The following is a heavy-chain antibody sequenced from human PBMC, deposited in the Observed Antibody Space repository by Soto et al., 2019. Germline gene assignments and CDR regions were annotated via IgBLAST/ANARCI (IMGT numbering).Heavy chain of an antibody. CDR1: GASIDGYS. Sequence: QVQLQESGSGLVKPSDTLSLTCAVSGASIDGYSWSWIRQSPGKGPEWIAYIQDSGRTYYNPSRSSRVCMSLEKSKNQFSLNLTSVTAADTDMYYCARRVARAGTSGFDPWGQGTLVTVSS. V-gene: IGHV4-30-2*06. J-gene: IGHJ5*02. CDR2: IQDSGRT. CDR3: ARRVARAGTSGFDP. D-gene: IGHD3-3*01.